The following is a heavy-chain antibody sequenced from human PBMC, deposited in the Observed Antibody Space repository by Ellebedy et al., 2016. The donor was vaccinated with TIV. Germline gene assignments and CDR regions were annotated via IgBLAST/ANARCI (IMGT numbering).Heavy chain of an antibody. CDR3: AKDAPTIAARPAFYGMDV. Sequence: GESLKISCAASGFTFTRSGMHWVRQAPGKGLEWVAAISYDGKDKLYADSVKGRFTISRDDAKNTVSLQMNSLRGEDTALYYCAKDAPTIAARPAFYGMDVWGRGTTVTIS. CDR2: ISYDGKDK. CDR1: GFTFTRSG. D-gene: IGHD6-6*01. J-gene: IGHJ6*02. V-gene: IGHV3-30*18.